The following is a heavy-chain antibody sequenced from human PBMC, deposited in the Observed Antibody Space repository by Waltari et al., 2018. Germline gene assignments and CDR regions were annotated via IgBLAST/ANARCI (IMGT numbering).Heavy chain of an antibody. Sequence: QVQMVESGGGVVQPGRSLRLSCAASGFTFSSYGMHWVRQAPGKGLEWVAVIWDEGRNKYYADSVQGRFTISRDNSKNTLYLQMNSLRAEDTAVYYCAREGDEYYYDSSYDFDYWGQGTLVTVSA. V-gene: IGHV3-33*01. CDR1: GFTFSSYG. J-gene: IGHJ4*02. CDR3: AREGDEYYYDSSYDFDY. CDR2: IWDEGRNK. D-gene: IGHD3-22*01.